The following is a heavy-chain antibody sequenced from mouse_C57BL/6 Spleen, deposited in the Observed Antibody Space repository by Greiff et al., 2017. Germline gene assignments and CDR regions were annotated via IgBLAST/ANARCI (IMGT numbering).Heavy chain of an antibody. J-gene: IGHJ2*01. CDR3: ARKGFITTVVAPFDY. Sequence: QVQLQQPGTELVKPGASVKLSCKASGYTFTSYWMHWVKQRPGQGLEWIGNINPSNGGTNYNEKFKSKATLTVDKSYSTAYMQLSSLTSEDSAVYYCARKGFITTVVAPFDYWGQGTTLTVSS. CDR2: INPSNGGT. CDR1: GYTFTSYW. V-gene: IGHV1-53*01. D-gene: IGHD1-1*01.